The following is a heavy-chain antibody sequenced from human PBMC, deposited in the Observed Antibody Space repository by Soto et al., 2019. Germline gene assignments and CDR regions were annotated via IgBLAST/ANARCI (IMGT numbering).Heavy chain of an antibody. D-gene: IGHD1-7*01. J-gene: IGHJ4*02. CDR2: INPSGGST. V-gene: IGHV1-46*01. Sequence: VASVKVSCKASGYTFTSYYMHWVRQAPGQGLEWMGIINPSGGSTSYAQKFQGRVTMTRDTSTSTVYMELSSLRSEDTAVYYCATPITGTTGFDYWGQGTLVTVSS. CDR3: ATPITGTTGFDY. CDR1: GYTFTSYY.